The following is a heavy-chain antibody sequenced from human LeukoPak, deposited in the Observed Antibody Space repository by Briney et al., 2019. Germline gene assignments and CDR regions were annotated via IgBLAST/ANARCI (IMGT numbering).Heavy chain of an antibody. D-gene: IGHD1-26*01. V-gene: IGHV3-72*01. Sequence: GGSLRLSCAASGFTFSDHYMDWVRRAPGKGLEWVGRTRNKANSYTTEYAASVKGRFTISRDDSKNSLYLQMNSLKTEDTAVYYCARSGSYFPPDYWGQGTLVTVSS. CDR1: GFTFSDHY. CDR2: TRNKANSYTT. CDR3: ARSGSYFPPDY. J-gene: IGHJ4*02.